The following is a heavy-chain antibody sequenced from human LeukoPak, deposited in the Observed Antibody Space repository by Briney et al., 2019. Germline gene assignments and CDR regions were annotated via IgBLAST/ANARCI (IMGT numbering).Heavy chain of an antibody. CDR1: GFTFSSYS. D-gene: IGHD3-10*01. J-gene: IGHJ3*02. CDR3: ARDLGDARIGDAFDI. CDR2: ISSSSSYI. V-gene: IGHV3-21*01. Sequence: GGSLRLSCAASGFTFSSYSMNWVRQAPGKGLEWVSSISSSSSYIYYADSVKGRFTISRDNAKNSLYLQMNSLRAEDTAVYYCARDLGDARIGDAFDIWGQGTMVTVSS.